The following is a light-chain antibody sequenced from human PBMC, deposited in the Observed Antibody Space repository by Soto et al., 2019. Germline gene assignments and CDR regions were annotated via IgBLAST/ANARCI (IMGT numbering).Light chain of an antibody. CDR2: DNN. CDR1: SSNIGNNY. J-gene: IGLJ7*01. CDR3: GAWDSSLSHVV. V-gene: IGLV1-51*01. Sequence: QSVLTQPASVSAAPGQKVTISCSGSSSNIGNNYVSWYQHLPGTAPKLVIYDNNKRPSGIPDRFSASKSGTSATLGITGLQTGDEADYYCGAWDSSLSHVVFGGGIQLTVL.